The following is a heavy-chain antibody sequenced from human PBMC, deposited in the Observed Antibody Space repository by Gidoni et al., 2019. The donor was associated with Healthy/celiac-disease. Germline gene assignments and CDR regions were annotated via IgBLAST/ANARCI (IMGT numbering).Heavy chain of an antibody. D-gene: IGHD3-22*01. CDR1: GGSISRYY. CDR3: ARALSHYYDSSGYDAFDI. J-gene: IGHJ3*02. CDR2: IYYSGST. Sequence: QVQLQESGPGLVKPSETLSLTCTVSGGSISRYYWSWIRQPPGKGLEWIGYIYYSGSTNYNPSLKSRGTISVDTAKNQCSLKLSSVTAADTAVYYCARALSHYYDSSGYDAFDIWGQGTMVTVSS. V-gene: IGHV4-59*01.